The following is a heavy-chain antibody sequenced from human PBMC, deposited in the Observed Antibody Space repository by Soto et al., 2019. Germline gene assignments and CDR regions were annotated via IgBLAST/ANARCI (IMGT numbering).Heavy chain of an antibody. CDR1: GFTFSDYV. CDR2: ISDGGERT. J-gene: IGHJ6*02. D-gene: IGHD3-3*01. Sequence: EVQLLESGGDLVQPGGSLRLSCVASGFTFSDYVMSWVRQVPGKGLEWVSSISDGGERTDYRDSVRGRFTISRDNARFTLHLQMNSLRVDDTAIYFCARDRFTDFGLDVWGQGTPVTVSS. CDR3: ARDRFTDFGLDV. V-gene: IGHV3-23*01.